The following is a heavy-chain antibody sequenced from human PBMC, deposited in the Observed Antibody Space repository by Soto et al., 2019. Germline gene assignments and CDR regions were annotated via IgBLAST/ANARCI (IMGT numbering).Heavy chain of an antibody. V-gene: IGHV4-4*02. D-gene: IGHD1-1*01. CDR2: IYHNGTT. J-gene: IGHJ6*02. Sequence: SETLSLTCAVSGGSITNSPWWSWVRQAPGKGLEWIGEIYHNGTTNYNPSLKSRLTISVDTSKNHFSLRLTSVTAADTAVYYCARDLWVEPELYYYGMDVWGQGTTVTVSS. CDR1: GGSITNSPW. CDR3: ARDLWVEPELYYYGMDV.